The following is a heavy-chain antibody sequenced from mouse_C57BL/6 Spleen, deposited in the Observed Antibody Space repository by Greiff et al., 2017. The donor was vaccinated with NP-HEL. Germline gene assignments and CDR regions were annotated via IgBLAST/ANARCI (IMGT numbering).Heavy chain of an antibody. CDR1: GYAFSSSW. V-gene: IGHV1-82*01. CDR2: IYPGDGDT. Sequence: LVESGPELVKPGASVKISCKASGYAFSSSWMNWVKQRPGKGLEWIGRIYPGDGDTNYNGKFKGKATLTADKSSSTAYMQLSSLTSEDSAVYFCARSGSSHFDYWGQGTTLTVSS. D-gene: IGHD1-1*01. CDR3: ARSGSSHFDY. J-gene: IGHJ2*01.